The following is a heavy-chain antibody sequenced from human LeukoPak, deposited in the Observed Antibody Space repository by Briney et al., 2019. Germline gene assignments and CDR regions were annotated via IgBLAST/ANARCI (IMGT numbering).Heavy chain of an antibody. D-gene: IGHD3-22*01. V-gene: IGHV1-24*01. Sequence: ASVKVSCKVSGYTLTELSMHWVRQAPGKGLEWMGGFDPEDGETIYAQKFQGRVTMTEDTSTDTAYMELSSLRSEDTAVYYCATSNYYDSSGYYPFDYWGQGTLVTASS. CDR3: ATSNYYDSSGYYPFDY. CDR2: FDPEDGET. J-gene: IGHJ4*02. CDR1: GYTLTELS.